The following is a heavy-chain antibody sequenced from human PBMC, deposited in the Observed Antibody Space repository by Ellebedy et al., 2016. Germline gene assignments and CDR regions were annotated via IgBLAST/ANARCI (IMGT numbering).Heavy chain of an antibody. Sequence: SGPTLVXPPQTLTLTCAFSDFSLRPGAAAVGWFRQPPRKALDCLAVIFWNDDWLLRPSLLNRAIITRDTSTKRVVLSIANVGPDDTGTYFCAYGTVRSDLLAPSYRTPFDYWGPGISVTVSS. CDR2: IFWNDDW. J-gene: IGHJ4*02. V-gene: IGHV2-5*01. D-gene: IGHD3-9*01. CDR3: AYGTVRSDLLAPSYRTPFDY. CDR1: DFSLRPGAAA.